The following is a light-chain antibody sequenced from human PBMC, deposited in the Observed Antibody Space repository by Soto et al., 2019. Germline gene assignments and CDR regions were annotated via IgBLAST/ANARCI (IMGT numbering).Light chain of an antibody. CDR1: NSDIGAYDY. J-gene: IGLJ1*01. CDR2: NVN. Sequence: QSALTQPASVSGSPGQSITISCSGTNSDIGAYDYVSWYQQHPGKPPKLIIYNVNNRPSGVSFRFSGSKSANTASLTISGLQTEDEADYYCLSHTTRRIYGFGPGTTLTVL. V-gene: IGLV2-14*03. CDR3: LSHTTRRIYG.